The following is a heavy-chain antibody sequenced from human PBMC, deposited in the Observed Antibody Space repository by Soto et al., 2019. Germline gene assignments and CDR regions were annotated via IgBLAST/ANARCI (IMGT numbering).Heavy chain of an antibody. D-gene: IGHD3-22*01. J-gene: IGHJ4*02. V-gene: IGHV3-23*01. CDR2: CSASGDST. CDR3: AKEWVYDSSGWSCDY. Sequence: WVRQAPGKGLEWVSTCSASGDSTYYADSVKGRFTISRDNSRNSLYLQMNSLRAEDTAVYYCAKEWVYDSSGWSCDYWGQGTLVTVSS.